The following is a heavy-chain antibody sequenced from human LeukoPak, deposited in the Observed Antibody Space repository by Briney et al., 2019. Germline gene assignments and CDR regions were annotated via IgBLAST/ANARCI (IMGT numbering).Heavy chain of an antibody. Sequence: GGSLRLSCAASGFTFSSYAMHWVRQAPGKGLEWVAVISYDGSNKYYADSVKGRFTISRDKSKNTLYLQMNSLRAEDTAVYYCASRNVVVAANDNWFDPWGQGTLVTVSS. CDR3: ASRNVVVAANDNWFDP. CDR2: ISYDGSNK. CDR1: GFTFSSYA. J-gene: IGHJ5*02. V-gene: IGHV3-30*04. D-gene: IGHD2-15*01.